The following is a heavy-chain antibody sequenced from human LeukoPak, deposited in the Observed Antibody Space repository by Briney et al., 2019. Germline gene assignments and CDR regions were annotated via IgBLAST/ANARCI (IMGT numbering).Heavy chain of an antibody. J-gene: IGHJ5*02. Sequence: PGRSLRLSCAASGFTFSSYGMHWVRQAPGKGLKWVAVMLYDGSNKYYADSVKGRFTISRDTSKNTLYLQMNSLRAEDTAVYYCARSSGWYNWFDPWGQGTLVTVSS. V-gene: IGHV3-33*01. D-gene: IGHD6-19*01. CDR1: GFTFSSYG. CDR3: ARSSGWYNWFDP. CDR2: MLYDGSNK.